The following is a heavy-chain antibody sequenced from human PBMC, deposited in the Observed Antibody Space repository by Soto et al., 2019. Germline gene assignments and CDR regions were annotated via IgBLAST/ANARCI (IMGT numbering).Heavy chain of an antibody. V-gene: IGHV3-30*18. CDR1: GFTFSSYG. J-gene: IGHJ6*02. Sequence: QVQLMESGGGVVQPGRSLRLSCAASGFTFSSYGMHGVRQAPGKGLEWVAVISYDGSNKYYADSVKGRFTISRDNSKNTLYQQMNSLRAEDTAVYYCAKSRGSGNNGMDVWGQGTTVTVSS. D-gene: IGHD3-10*01. CDR2: ISYDGSNK. CDR3: AKSRGSGNNGMDV.